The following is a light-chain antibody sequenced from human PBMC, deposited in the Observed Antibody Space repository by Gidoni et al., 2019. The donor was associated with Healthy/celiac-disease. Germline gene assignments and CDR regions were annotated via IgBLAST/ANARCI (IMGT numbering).Light chain of an antibody. J-gene: IGKJ2*01. CDR1: QSVSSN. CDR3: QQYNNWPYT. V-gene: IGKV3-15*01. Sequence: EIVMTQSPATLPVSPGERATLTCRASQSVSSNLAWYQQKPGQAPRLLIYGASTRATGIPARFSGSGSGTEVTLTISSLQSEDFAVYYCQQYNNWPYTFGQGTKLEIK. CDR2: GAS.